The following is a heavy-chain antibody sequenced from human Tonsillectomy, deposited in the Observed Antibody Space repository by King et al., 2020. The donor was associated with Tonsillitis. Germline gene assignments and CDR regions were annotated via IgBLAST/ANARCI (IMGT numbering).Heavy chain of an antibody. D-gene: IGHD3-10*01. CDR1: GFTFINAW. Sequence: VQLVESGGGLVKPGGSLRLSCAASGFTFINAWISWVRQAPGKGLEWVGRVKSNIDDGTTDYAAPVKGRFTISRDDSKTTVYLQMNSLKTEDTAVYYCTTDDHPFSYGSESPSHWGQGTLVTVSS. CDR3: TTDDHPFSYGSESPSH. CDR2: VKSNIDDGTT. J-gene: IGHJ4*02. V-gene: IGHV3-15*01.